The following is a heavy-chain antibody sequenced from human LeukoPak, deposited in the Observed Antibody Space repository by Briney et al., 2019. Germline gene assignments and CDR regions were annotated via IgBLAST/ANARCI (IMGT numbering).Heavy chain of an antibody. CDR3: ARVHVLLWFGEVYYFDY. CDR2: ISAYNGNT. J-gene: IGHJ4*02. CDR1: GYTLTSCG. V-gene: IGHV1-18*01. Sequence: ASVKVSCKASGYTLTSCGISWVRQAPGQGLEWMGWISAYNGNTNYAQKLQGRVTMTTDTSTSTAYMELRSLRSDDTAVYYCARVHVLLWFGEVYYFDYWGQGTLVTVSS. D-gene: IGHD3-10*01.